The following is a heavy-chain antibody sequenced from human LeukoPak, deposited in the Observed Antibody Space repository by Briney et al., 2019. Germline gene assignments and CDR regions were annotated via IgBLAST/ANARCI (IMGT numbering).Heavy chain of an antibody. Sequence: SETLSLTCAVYGGSFSGYYWSWIRQPPGKGLEGIGEINHSGSTNYNPSLKSRVTISVDTSKNQFSLKLSSVTAADTAVYYCARACRIAARPHYYYYYYMDVWGKGTTVTVSS. J-gene: IGHJ6*03. D-gene: IGHD6-6*01. V-gene: IGHV4-34*01. CDR1: GGSFSGYY. CDR2: INHSGST. CDR3: ARACRIAARPHYYYYYYMDV.